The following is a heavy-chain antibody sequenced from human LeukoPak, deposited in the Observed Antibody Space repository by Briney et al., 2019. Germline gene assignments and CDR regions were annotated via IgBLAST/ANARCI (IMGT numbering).Heavy chain of an antibody. D-gene: IGHD2-15*01. CDR3: ASNLGYCSGGSCSHY. CDR1: GGTFSSYA. CDR2: IIPIFGTA. J-gene: IGHJ4*02. V-gene: IGHV1-69*01. Sequence: SVKVSCKASGGTFSSYAISWVRQAPGQGLEWMGGIIPIFGTANYAQKFQGRVTITADESTSTAYMELSSLRSEDTAVYYCASNLGYCSGGSCSHYWGQGTLVTVSS.